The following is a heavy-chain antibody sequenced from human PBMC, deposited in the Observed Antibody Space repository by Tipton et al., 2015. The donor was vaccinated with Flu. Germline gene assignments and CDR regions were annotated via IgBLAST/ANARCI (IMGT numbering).Heavy chain of an antibody. D-gene: IGHD3-10*02. Sequence: TLSLTCTVSGGSISYYSWSWVRQPPGKGLEWIGSMYYSGSIYYNPSLKSRAAISVDTSTNPFSLKLSSVTAADTAVYFCASLSYYDVDLKNFYFDYWGQGALVTVSS. J-gene: IGHJ4*02. CDR1: GGSISYYS. V-gene: IGHV4-59*05. CDR2: MYYSGSI. CDR3: ASLSYYDVDLKNFYFDY.